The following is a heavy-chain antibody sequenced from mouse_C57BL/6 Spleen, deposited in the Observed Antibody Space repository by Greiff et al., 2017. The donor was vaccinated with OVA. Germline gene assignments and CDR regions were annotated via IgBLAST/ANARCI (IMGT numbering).Heavy chain of an antibody. Sequence: VQLQQSGPELVKPGASVKIPCKASGYTFTDYNMDWVKQSHGKSLEWIGDINPNNGGTIYNQKFKGKATLTVDKSSSTAYMELRSLTSEDTAVYYCARDWFYYGNYGAMDYWGQGTSVTVSS. CDR1: GYTFTDYN. V-gene: IGHV1-18*01. CDR3: ARDWFYYGNYGAMDY. CDR2: INPNNGGT. D-gene: IGHD2-1*01. J-gene: IGHJ4*01.